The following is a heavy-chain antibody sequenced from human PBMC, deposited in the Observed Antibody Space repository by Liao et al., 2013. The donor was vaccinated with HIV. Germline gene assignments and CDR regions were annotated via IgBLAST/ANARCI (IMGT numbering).Heavy chain of an antibody. CDR3: ATGYXSGWYSYYFDC. V-gene: IGHV4-61*02. D-gene: IGHD6-19*01. J-gene: IGHJ4*02. CDR2: IYTSGST. Sequence: QVQLQESGPGLVKPSQTLSLTCTVSGGSISSGGYYWNWIRQPAGKGLEWIGRIYTSGSTNYNPSLKSRVTISVDTSKNQFSLKLSSVTAADTAVYYCATGYXSGWYSYYFDCWGRGNPRSPSP. CDR1: GGSISSGGYY.